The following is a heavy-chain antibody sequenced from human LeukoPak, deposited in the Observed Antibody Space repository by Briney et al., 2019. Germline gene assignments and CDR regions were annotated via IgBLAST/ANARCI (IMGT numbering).Heavy chain of an antibody. D-gene: IGHD3-9*01. CDR3: ARSLRYFAD. CDR2: IFYSGST. J-gene: IGHJ4*02. CDR1: GGSISSYY. Sequence: PSETLSLTCTVSGGSISSYYWSWIRQPPGEGLEWIGYIFYSGSTNCNPSLKSRLTMSVDTSKNQFSLKLSSVTAADTAVYYCARSLRYFADWGQGTLVTVSS. V-gene: IGHV4-59*01.